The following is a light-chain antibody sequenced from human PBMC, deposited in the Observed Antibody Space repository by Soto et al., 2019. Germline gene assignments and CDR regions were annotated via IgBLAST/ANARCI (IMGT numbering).Light chain of an antibody. CDR2: WAS. CDR1: ERILNSSNNKNY. CDR3: QQYYTTPFT. J-gene: IGKJ2*01. V-gene: IGKV4-1*01. Sequence: DIVMTQSPDSLAVSLGERATMNCKSSERILNSSNNKNYLAWYQQKPGQPPTLLINWASTRESGVPDRFSGSGSGTDFTLTISSLQAEDVAIYYCQQYYTTPFTFGQGTKLEIK.